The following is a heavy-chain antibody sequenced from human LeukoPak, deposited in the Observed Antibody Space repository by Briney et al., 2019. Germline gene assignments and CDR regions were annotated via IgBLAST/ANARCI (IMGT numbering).Heavy chain of an antibody. CDR1: GGSMSISSYY. D-gene: IGHD6-19*01. CDR2: IYYSGAN. J-gene: IGHJ4*02. Sequence: SETLSLTCTVSGGSMSISSYYWGWIRQSPAKGLEWIGSIYYSGANHYNPSLKSRVTMSVDTSKNQFSVKLTSVTATDTAVYYCVRVRGYWLVRGYLDYWGQGTQVTVSS. V-gene: IGHV4-39*02. CDR3: VRVRGYWLVRGYLDY.